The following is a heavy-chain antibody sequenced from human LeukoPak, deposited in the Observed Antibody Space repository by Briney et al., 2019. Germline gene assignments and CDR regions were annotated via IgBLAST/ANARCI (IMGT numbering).Heavy chain of an antibody. CDR3: ARTTGYSSGSLDY. CDR2: IKQDGSEK. CDR1: GFTFSSYW. V-gene: IGHV3-7*03. J-gene: IGHJ4*02. Sequence: GGSLRLSCAASGFTFSSYWMSWVRQAPGKGLEWVANIKQDGSEKYYVDSVKGRFTISRDNAKNALYLQMNSVRAEDTALYHCARTTGYSSGSLDYWGQGTLVTVSS. D-gene: IGHD6-19*01.